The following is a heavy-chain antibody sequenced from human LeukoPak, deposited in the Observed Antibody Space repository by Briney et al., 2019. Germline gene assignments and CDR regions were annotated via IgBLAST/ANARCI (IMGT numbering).Heavy chain of an antibody. CDR3: ARVGDYYDSSGYYYYGMDV. CDR1: GFTFSSYS. D-gene: IGHD3-22*01. J-gene: IGHJ6*02. CDR2: ISSSSSYI. V-gene: IGHV3-21*01. Sequence: GGSLRLSCAASGFTFSSYSMSWVRQAPGKGLEWVSSISSSSSYIYYADSVKGRFTISRDNAKNSLYLQMNSLRAEDTAVYYCARVGDYYDSSGYYYYGMDVWGQGTTVTVSS.